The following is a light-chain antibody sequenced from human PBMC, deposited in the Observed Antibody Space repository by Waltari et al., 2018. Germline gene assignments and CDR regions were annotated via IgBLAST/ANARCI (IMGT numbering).Light chain of an antibody. CDR2: SDN. V-gene: IGLV1-44*01. CDR1: SSNIETNT. J-gene: IGLJ1*01. CDR3: GAWDDSLNGYV. Sequence: QSVLTQPPSASGTPGQRVAISCSGSSSNIETNTVNWYQQLPGTAPKLRIYSDNQRPSGVPDRFSGSKSGTSASLAISGLQSEDEADYYCGAWDDSLNGYVFGTGTKVTVL.